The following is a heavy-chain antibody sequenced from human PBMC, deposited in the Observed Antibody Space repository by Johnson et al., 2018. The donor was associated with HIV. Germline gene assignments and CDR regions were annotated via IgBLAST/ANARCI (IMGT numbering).Heavy chain of an antibody. J-gene: IGHJ3*02. V-gene: IGHV3-11*04. CDR1: GFIFSDYY. D-gene: IGHD6-13*01. CDR2: ISSSGSSI. Sequence: QVQLVESGGGLVKPGGSLRLSCAASGFIFSDYYMSWIRQAPGKGLEWVSSISSSGSSIYYADSVKGRFTISRDNARNSLYLQMNSLRAEDTAVYYCAKDGGYISIWFSTPGAFDIWGQGTMVTVSS. CDR3: AKDGGYISIWFSTPGAFDI.